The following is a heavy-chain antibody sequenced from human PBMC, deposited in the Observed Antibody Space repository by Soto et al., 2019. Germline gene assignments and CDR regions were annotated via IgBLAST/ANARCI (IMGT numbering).Heavy chain of an antibody. Sequence: PGESLRLSCSASGFTFSIYAMHLVVRAPGKGLEWVAVISYDGSNKYYADSVKGRFTISRDNSKNTLYLQMNSLRAEDTAVYYCAREFSSTSYYYYYGMDVWGQGTTVTVSS. CDR1: GFTFSIYA. D-gene: IGHD2-2*01. CDR3: AREFSSTSYYYYYGMDV. J-gene: IGHJ6*02. CDR2: ISYDGSNK. V-gene: IGHV3-30-3*01.